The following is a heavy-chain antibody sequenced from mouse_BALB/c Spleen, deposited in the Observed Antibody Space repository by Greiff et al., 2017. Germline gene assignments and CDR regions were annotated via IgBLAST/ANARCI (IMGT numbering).Heavy chain of an antibody. J-gene: IGHJ4*01. Sequence: EVKLMESGPELVKPGASVKISCKASGYSFTGYFMNWVMQSHGKSLEWIGRINPYNGDTFYNQKFKGKATLTVDKSSSTAHMELRSLASEDSAVYYCARFTTRDYYAMDYWGQGTSVTVSS. CDR1: GYSFTGYF. V-gene: IGHV1-20*02. CDR2: INPYNGDT. CDR3: ARFTTRDYYAMDY. D-gene: IGHD1-1*01.